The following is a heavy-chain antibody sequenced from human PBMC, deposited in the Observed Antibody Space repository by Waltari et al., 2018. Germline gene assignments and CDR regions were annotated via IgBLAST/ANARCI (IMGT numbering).Heavy chain of an antibody. D-gene: IGHD1-26*01. CDR1: GYSISSGYY. CDR2: LSHSGST. J-gene: IGHJ6*03. CDR3: ARDLSGSYAFYYYYYMDV. Sequence: QVQLQESGPGLVKPSETLSLTCAVSGYSISSGYYWGWIRQPPGKGLEWIGSLSHSGSTYYNPSLMRRVTISVDTSKNQFPLKLSSVTAADTAVYYCARDLSGSYAFYYYYYMDVWGKGTTVTVSS. V-gene: IGHV4-38-2*02.